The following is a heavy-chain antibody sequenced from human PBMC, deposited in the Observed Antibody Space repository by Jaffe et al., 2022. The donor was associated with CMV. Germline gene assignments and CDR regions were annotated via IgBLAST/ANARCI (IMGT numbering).Heavy chain of an antibody. CDR2: ISGSGDT. V-gene: IGHV3-23*04. Sequence: EVQLVESGGGLVQPGGSLRLSCAVSGFTFSKYVMTWVRQAPGKGLEWVSAISGSGDTYYADSVKGRLTISRDNSKNTLYLQMNNVGVEDTAVYYCAKHGWSRGLRDAFDVWGQGTVVTVSS. D-gene: IGHD6-19*01. J-gene: IGHJ3*01. CDR1: GFTFSKYV. CDR3: AKHGWSRGLRDAFDV.